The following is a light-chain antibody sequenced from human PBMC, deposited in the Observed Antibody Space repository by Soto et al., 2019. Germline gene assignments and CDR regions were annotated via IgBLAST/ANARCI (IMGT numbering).Light chain of an antibody. CDR2: ATS. CDR3: LQHNNYPRP. Sequence: DIHMTQSPSSLSASVGDRVTITCRASQAIRNDLGWYQQKPAKAPKRLIYATSRLQSGVPSRLTASGSGTEFTLTISSLQPEDSATYYCLQHNNYPRPFGQGTKVDIX. CDR1: QAIRND. J-gene: IGKJ1*01. V-gene: IGKV1-17*01.